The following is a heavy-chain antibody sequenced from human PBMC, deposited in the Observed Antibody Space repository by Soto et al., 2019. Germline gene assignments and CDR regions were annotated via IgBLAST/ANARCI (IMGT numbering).Heavy chain of an antibody. J-gene: IGHJ4*02. CDR2: SYSGGST. CDR3: ARESSSGNSYLHY. Sequence: EVQLVESGGGLVQPGGSLRLSCAASGFTVSSSNMRWVRQAPGKGLEWVSLSYSGGSTYYADSVKGRFTISRDNSENTLFLQMDSVRADDAAMYYCARESSSGNSYLHYWCRGTLVAVSS. CDR1: GFTVSSSN. D-gene: IGHD1-26*01. V-gene: IGHV3-66*01.